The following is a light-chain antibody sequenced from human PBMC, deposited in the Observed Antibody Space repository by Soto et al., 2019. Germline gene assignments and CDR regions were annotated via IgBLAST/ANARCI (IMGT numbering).Light chain of an antibody. Sequence: DIQMTQSLSSLSASVGDTVTITCRASQSISNSLSWYQQKPGKAPKFLIYVASTLQRGVPSRFSGSGSGTDFTLTISSLQPEDGATYYGQQTFSPPYTLGQGTKLEIK. CDR1: QSISNS. V-gene: IGKV1-39*01. CDR3: QQTFSPPYT. J-gene: IGKJ2*01. CDR2: VAS.